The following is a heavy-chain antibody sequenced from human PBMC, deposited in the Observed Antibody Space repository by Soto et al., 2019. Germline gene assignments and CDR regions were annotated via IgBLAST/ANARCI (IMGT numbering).Heavy chain of an antibody. V-gene: IGHV3-23*01. CDR1: GFTFSGYA. Sequence: EVQLLDSGGGLVQPGGSLRLSCAASGFTFSGYALTWVRQAPGKGLEWVPAISGGGDATFYADSVKGRFTISRDNFKNTLYLQTTSLRAEDTAVYYCARKVSGSTGRPDLWYFDLWGRGTLVTVSS. CDR2: ISGGGDAT. J-gene: IGHJ2*01. CDR3: ARKVSGSTGRPDLWYFDL. D-gene: IGHD3-10*01.